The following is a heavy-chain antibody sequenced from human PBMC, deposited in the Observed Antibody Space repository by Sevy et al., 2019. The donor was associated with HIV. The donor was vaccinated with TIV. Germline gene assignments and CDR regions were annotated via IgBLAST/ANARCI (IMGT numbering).Heavy chain of an antibody. Sequence: GGSLRLSCAASGFRFSSYEMNWVRQAPGKGLEWVASISNSGTNIYYSDSVRGGLPISGDTAKNSLYLQMNSLRAEDTAVYYCARDLPPSATTVAHFDYWGQGTLVTVSS. V-gene: IGHV3-48*03. CDR2: ISNSGTNI. J-gene: IGHJ4*02. CDR3: ARDLPPSATTVAHFDY. CDR1: GFRFSSYE. D-gene: IGHD4-17*01.